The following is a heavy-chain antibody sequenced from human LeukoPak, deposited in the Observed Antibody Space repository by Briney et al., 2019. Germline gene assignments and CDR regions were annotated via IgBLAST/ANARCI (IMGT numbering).Heavy chain of an antibody. CDR2: IIPIFGTA. V-gene: IGHV1-69*05. D-gene: IGHD5-24*01. Sequence: SVKVSCKASGGTFSSYAFSWVRQAPGQGLEWMGRIIPIFGTANYAQKFQGRVTITTDESTSTAYMELSSLRSEDTAVYYCAREMATITVLFDYWGQGTLVTVSS. J-gene: IGHJ4*02. CDR1: GGTFSSYA. CDR3: AREMATITVLFDY.